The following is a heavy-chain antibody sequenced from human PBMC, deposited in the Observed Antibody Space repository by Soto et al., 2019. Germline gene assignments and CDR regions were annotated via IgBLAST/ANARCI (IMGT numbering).Heavy chain of an antibody. J-gene: IGHJ3*02. CDR2: INPNSGGT. D-gene: IGHD6-6*01. CDR3: ASTRRQGAARYAFDI. Sequence: ASVKVSCKASGYTFTGYYMHWVRQAPGQGLEWMGWINPNSGGTNYAQKFQGWVTMTRDTSISTAYMELSRLRSDDTAVYYCASTRRQGAARYAFDIWGQGTMVTVSS. V-gene: IGHV1-2*04. CDR1: GYTFTGYY.